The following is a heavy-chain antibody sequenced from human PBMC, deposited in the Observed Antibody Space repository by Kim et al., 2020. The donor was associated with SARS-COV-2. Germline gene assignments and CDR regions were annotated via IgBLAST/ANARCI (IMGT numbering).Heavy chain of an antibody. J-gene: IGHJ4*02. V-gene: IGHV3-74*01. Sequence: ADSVRGRFAISRDNGKNTLFLQMNSLRVEDTAVYYCARAPTPAQRAYYFDYWGQGTLVTVSS. CDR3: ARAPTPAQRAYYFDY.